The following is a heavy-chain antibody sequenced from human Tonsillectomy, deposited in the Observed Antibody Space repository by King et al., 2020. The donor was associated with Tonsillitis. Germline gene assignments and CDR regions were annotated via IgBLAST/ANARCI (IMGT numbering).Heavy chain of an antibody. D-gene: IGHD3-3*01. CDR2: ISYDGSNK. Sequence: VQLVESGGGVVQPGRSLRLSCAASGFTCSSYAMHWVRQAPGKGLEWVAVISYDGSNKYYADSVKGRFTISRDNSKNTLYLQMNSLRAEDTAVYYCASDLRSALYGMDVWGQGTTVTVPS. V-gene: IGHV3-30-3*01. CDR1: GFTCSSYA. CDR3: ASDLRSALYGMDV. J-gene: IGHJ6*02.